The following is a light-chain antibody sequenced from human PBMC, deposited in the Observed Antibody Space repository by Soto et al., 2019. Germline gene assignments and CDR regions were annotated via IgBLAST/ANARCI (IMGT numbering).Light chain of an antibody. V-gene: IGKV2-28*01. J-gene: IGKJ2*01. CDR1: QSLLHSSGYSY. CDR3: MQALQLYT. CDR2: LGS. Sequence: DIVMTQSPLSLPVTPGEPASISCRSSQSLLHSSGYSYLDWYLQKPGQSPQLLIYLGSNRASGVPDRLGGSGSGTNFTLKISRVEAEDGGVYYCMQALQLYTSGQGTKLEIK.